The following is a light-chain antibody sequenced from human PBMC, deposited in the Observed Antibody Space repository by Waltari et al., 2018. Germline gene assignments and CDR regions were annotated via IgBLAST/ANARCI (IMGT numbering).Light chain of an antibody. J-gene: IGLJ2*01. V-gene: IGLV2-14*03. CDR3: SSYTSSGTGVL. CDR1: SSDVGGYNY. CDR2: DVT. Sequence: QSALTQPASVSGSPGQSITISCTGTSSDVGGYNYVSWYQQHPSKAPKLMIYDVTNRPSGFSNRFSGSKSGHTASLTISGLQAEDEADYYCSSYTSSGTGVLFGGGTKLSVL.